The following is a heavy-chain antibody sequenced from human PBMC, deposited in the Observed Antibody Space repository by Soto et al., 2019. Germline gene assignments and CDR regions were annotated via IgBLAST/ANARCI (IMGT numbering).Heavy chain of an antibody. CDR2: IYYSGST. J-gene: IGHJ4*02. V-gene: IGHV4-31*03. CDR1: GGSVSSGGYY. D-gene: IGHD3-10*01. Sequence: QVQLQESGPGLVKPSQTLSLTCTVSGGSVSSGGYYWSWIRQHPGKGLEWIGYIYYSGSTYYNPSLKSRVTISVDTSKNQFSLKLSSVTAADTAVYYCARLMSGPVYFDYWGQGTLVTVSS. CDR3: ARLMSGPVYFDY.